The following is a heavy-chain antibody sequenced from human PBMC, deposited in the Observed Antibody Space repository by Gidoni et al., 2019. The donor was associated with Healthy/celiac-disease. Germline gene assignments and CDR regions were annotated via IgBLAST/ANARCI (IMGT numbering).Heavy chain of an antibody. J-gene: IGHJ4*02. Sequence: EVQLVESGGGLVQPGRSLRLSCAASGFTFDYYAMHWVRQAPGKGLEWVSGIIWNSGSIGYADSVKGRFTISRDNAKNSLYLQMNSLRAEDTALYYCAKDQIAARPLSYTSFDYWGQGTLVTVSS. D-gene: IGHD6-6*01. CDR3: AKDQIAARPLSYTSFDY. CDR2: IIWNSGSI. CDR1: GFTFDYYA. V-gene: IGHV3-9*01.